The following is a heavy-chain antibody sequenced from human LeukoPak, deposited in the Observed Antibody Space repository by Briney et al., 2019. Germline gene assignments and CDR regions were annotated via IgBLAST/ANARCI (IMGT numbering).Heavy chain of an antibody. J-gene: IGHJ4*02. CDR1: GFTFSDYG. CDR2: VWYDGSNK. D-gene: IGHD6-13*01. CDR3: ARSPGGGSNWYDY. Sequence: PGRSLRLSCAASGFTFSDYGMHWVRQAPGKGLEWVAVVWYDGSNKYYADSVKGRFTISRDNSKNTLYLQVNSLRAEDTAVYYCARSPGGGSNWYDYWGQGTLVTVSS. V-gene: IGHV3-33*01.